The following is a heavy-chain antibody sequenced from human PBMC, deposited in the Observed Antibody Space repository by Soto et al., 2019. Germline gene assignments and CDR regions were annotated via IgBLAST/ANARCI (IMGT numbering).Heavy chain of an antibody. Sequence: EVQLVESGGGLVQPGGSLRLSCAASGFIFSSYAMHWVRQAPGKGLEYVSAITSSGGNTDYASSVKGRFTISRDNSKNTLYLQMGSLRTEDMGVYYCARRIPFGYGMDVWGQGTTVTVSS. CDR3: ARRIPFGYGMDV. CDR2: ITSSGGNT. CDR1: GFIFSSYA. J-gene: IGHJ6*02. D-gene: IGHD2-21*01. V-gene: IGHV3-64*01.